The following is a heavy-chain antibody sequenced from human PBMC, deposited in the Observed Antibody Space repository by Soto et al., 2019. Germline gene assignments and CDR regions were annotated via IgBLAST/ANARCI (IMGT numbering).Heavy chain of an antibody. V-gene: IGHV3-33*01. Sequence: QVQLVESGGGVVQPGRSLRLSCAASGFTFSSYGMHWVRQAPGKGLEWVAVIWYDGSNKYYADSVKGRFTISRDNSKNTLYLQMNSLRAEDTAVYYCAREGYSGYDLLPLPYSSSWYGVRWFDPWGQGTLVTVSS. J-gene: IGHJ5*02. CDR2: IWYDGSNK. CDR3: AREGYSGYDLLPLPYSSSWYGVRWFDP. D-gene: IGHD6-13*01. CDR1: GFTFSSYG.